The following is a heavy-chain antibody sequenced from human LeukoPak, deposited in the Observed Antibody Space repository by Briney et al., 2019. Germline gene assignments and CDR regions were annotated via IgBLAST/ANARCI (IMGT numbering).Heavy chain of an antibody. J-gene: IGHJ4*02. CDR1: DYSISSDYY. CDR2: IYYSGSA. Sequence: SETLSLTCTVSDYSISSDYYWSWIRQPPGKGLEWIGYIYYSGSANYNPSLKSRVTISVDTSKNQFSLKLSSVTAADTAVYYCARVKGEEMATDKADNYFDYWGQGTLVTVSS. CDR3: ARVKGEEMATDKADNYFDY. D-gene: IGHD5-24*01. V-gene: IGHV4-61*01.